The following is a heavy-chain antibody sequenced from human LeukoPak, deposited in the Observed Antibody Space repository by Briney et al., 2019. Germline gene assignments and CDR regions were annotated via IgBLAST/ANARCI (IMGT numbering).Heavy chain of an antibody. CDR1: GGSVSSGSYY. J-gene: IGHJ4*02. V-gene: IGHV4-61*01. CDR3: ARGSSGYYYKYFDC. CDR2: IYYSGST. D-gene: IGHD3-22*01. Sequence: SGTLSLTCTVSGGSVSSGSYYWSWIRQPPGKGLEWIGYIYYSGSTNYNPSLKSRVTISVDTSKNQFSLKLTSVTAADAAVYYCARGSSGYYYKYFDCWGQGTLVTVSS.